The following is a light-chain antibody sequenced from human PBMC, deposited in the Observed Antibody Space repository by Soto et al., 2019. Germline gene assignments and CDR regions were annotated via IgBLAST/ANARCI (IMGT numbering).Light chain of an antibody. Sequence: IVLTQSPDTLSLSPRERATLSCRASQSVSSSQLVWYQQKPGQAPRLLIYAASSRATGIPDRFSGSGSGTDFTLTFSELETEDFAVYYCQHYANSVWTFGQGTKVEIK. CDR1: QSVSSSQ. V-gene: IGKV3-20*01. CDR3: QHYANSVWT. CDR2: AAS. J-gene: IGKJ1*01.